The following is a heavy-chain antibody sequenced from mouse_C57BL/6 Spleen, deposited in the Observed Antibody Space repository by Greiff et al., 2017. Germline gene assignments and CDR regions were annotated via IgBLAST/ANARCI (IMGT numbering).Heavy chain of an antibody. V-gene: IGHV1-82*01. CDR2: IYPGDGDT. J-gene: IGHJ3*01. D-gene: IGHD3-2*02. Sequence: QVQLQHSEPELVKPGASVKISCKASGYAFSSSWMNWVKQRPGKGLEWIGRIYPGDGDTNYNGKFKGKATLTADKSSSTAYMQLSSLTSEDSAVYFCARGNGDSSGWFAYWGQGTLVTVSA. CDR1: GYAFSSSW. CDR3: ARGNGDSSGWFAY.